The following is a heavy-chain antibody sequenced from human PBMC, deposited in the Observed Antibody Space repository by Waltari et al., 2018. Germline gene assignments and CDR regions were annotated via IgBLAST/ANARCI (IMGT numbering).Heavy chain of an antibody. CDR2: IIPIFGTA. CDR1: GGTFSSYA. D-gene: IGHD3-22*01. CDR3: ASRERGPSGRYYYDSSLYWYFDL. Sequence: QVQLVQSGAEVKKPGSSVKVSCKASGGTFSSYAISWVRQAPGQGLGWMGGIIPIFGTANYAQKFQGRVTITTDESTSTAYMELSSLRSEETAVYYCASRERGPSGRYYYDSSLYWYFDLWGRGTLVTVSS. J-gene: IGHJ2*01. V-gene: IGHV1-69*05.